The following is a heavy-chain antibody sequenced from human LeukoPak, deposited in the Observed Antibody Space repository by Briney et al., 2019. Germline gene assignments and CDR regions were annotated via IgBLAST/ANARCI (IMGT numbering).Heavy chain of an antibody. V-gene: IGHV1-46*01. Sequence: ASVKVSCMASGYTFTSYYMHWVRQAPGQGLEWMGIINPNVGSTSYAQRFQGRVAMTRDTSTSTAYMELSSLRSEDTALYYCASDRAYSGSYFFDYWGQGTLVTVSS. D-gene: IGHD1-26*01. CDR2: INPNVGST. J-gene: IGHJ4*02. CDR3: ASDRAYSGSYFFDY. CDR1: GYTFTSYY.